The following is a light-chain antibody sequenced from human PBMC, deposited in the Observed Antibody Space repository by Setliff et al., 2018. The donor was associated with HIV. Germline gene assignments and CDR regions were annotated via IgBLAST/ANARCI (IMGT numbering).Light chain of an antibody. CDR1: KRDIAEYTY. CDR3: SSSTDTTTLYV. J-gene: IGLJ1*01. CDR2: DVT. Sequence: QSALTQPASVSGSPGQSITISCTGTKRDIAEYTYVSWYQQHPGKAPKVIIYDVTDRPSGVSDRFSGSKSGNTASLTISGLQADDEADYYCSSSTDTTTLYVFGTGTKVTVL. V-gene: IGLV2-14*03.